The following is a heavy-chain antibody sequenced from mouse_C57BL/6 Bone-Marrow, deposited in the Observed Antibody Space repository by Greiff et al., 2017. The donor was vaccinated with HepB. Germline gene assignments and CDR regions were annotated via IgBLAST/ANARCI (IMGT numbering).Heavy chain of an antibody. J-gene: IGHJ2*01. CDR2: IHPNSGST. CDR3: TRVELYFDY. D-gene: IGHD1-3*01. CDR1: GYTFTSYW. V-gene: IGHV1-64*01. Sequence: VQLQQSGAELVKPGASVKLSCKASGYTFTSYWMHWVKQRPGQGLEWIGMIHPNSGSTNYNEKFKSKATLTVDKSSSTAYMQLSSLTSEDSAVYYCTRVELYFDYWGQGTTLTVSS.